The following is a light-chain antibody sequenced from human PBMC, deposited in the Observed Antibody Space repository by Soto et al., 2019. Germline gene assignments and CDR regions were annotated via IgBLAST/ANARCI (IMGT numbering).Light chain of an antibody. J-gene: IGLJ1*01. V-gene: IGLV2-14*01. Sequence: QSVLTQPASVSGSPGQSITIPCTGTSSDVGGYNYVSWYQQHPGKAPKLMIYEVSNRPSGVSNRFSGSKSGNTASLTISGLQAVDEADYYCTSYTSISLYVFGTGTKV. CDR3: TSYTSISLYV. CDR1: SSDVGGYNY. CDR2: EVS.